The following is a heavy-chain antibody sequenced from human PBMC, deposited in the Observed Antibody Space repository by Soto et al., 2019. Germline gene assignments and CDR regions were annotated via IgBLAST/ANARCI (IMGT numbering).Heavy chain of an antibody. J-gene: IGHJ5*02. Sequence: EVQLVESGGGLAQPGWSRRLSCAASGFNFDDHAMHWVRQTPGKGLEWVSGISWNSVTINYADSIKGRFTISRDNAKSTLYLQRNNLRPADTAMYFCVRSSGTQPRAGWFDPWGQETLVTVS. CDR3: VRSSGTQPRAGWFDP. V-gene: IGHV3-9*01. D-gene: IGHD1-26*01. CDR1: GFNFDDHA. CDR2: ISWNSVTI.